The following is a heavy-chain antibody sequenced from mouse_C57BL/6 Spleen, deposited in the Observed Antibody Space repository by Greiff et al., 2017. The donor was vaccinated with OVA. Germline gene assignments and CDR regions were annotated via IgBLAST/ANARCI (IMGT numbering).Heavy chain of an antibody. CDR1: GYTFTSYW. CDR3: ARGYSNQAWFAY. CDR2: IDPSDSYT. Sequence: QVQLKQPGAELVMPGASVKLSCKASGYTFTSYWMHWVKQRPGQGLEWIGEIDPSDSYTNYNQKFKGKSTLTVDKSSSTAYMQLSSLTSEDSAVYYCARGYSNQAWFAYWGQGTLVTVSA. J-gene: IGHJ3*01. V-gene: IGHV1-69*01. D-gene: IGHD2-5*01.